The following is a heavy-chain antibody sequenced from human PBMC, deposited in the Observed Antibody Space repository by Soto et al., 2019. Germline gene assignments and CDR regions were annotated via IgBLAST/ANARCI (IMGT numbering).Heavy chain of an antibody. CDR3: ARLLPDYDFWSGYNFDY. CDR2: IYYSGST. Sequence: SETLSLTYTVSGGSVSSGSYYWSWIRQPPGKGLEWIGYIYYSGSTNYNPSLKSRVTISVDTSKNQFSLKLSSVTAADTAVYYCARLLPDYDFWSGYNFDYWGQGTLVTVLL. J-gene: IGHJ4*02. D-gene: IGHD3-3*01. V-gene: IGHV4-61*01. CDR1: GGSVSSGSYY.